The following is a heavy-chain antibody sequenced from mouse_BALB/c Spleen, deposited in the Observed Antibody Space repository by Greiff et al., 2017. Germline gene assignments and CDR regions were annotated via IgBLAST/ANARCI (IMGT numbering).Heavy chain of an antibody. V-gene: IGHV1-7*01. CDR2: INPSTGYT. CDR3: ARRAYYRYDGYYAMDY. D-gene: IGHD2-14*01. J-gene: IGHJ4*01. Sequence: QVQLQQSGAELAKPGASVKMSCKASGYTFTSYWMHWVKQRPGQGLEWIGYINPSTGYTEYNQKFKDKATLTADKSSSTAYMQLSSLTSEDSAVYYCARRAYYRYDGYYAMDYWGQGTSVTVSS. CDR1: GYTFTSYW.